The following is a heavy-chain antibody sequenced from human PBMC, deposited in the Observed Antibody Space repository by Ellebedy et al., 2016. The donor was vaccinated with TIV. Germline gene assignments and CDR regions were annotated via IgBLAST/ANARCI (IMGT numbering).Heavy chain of an antibody. V-gene: IGHV1-2*04. CDR2: INPNSGGT. D-gene: IGHD6-13*01. Sequence: AASVKVSCKASGYTFTGYYMHWVRQAPGQGLEWMGWINPNSGGTNYAQKFQGWVTMTRDTSISTAYMELSRLRSDDTAVYYCARGSSSWSFEYFQHWGQGTLVTVSS. J-gene: IGHJ1*01. CDR3: ARGSSSWSFEYFQH. CDR1: GYTFTGYY.